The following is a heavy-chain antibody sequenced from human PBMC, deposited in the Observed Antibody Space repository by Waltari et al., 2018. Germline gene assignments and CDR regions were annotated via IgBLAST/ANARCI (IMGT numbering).Heavy chain of an antibody. CDR3: ARDRGRGLYLDT. V-gene: IGHV4-4*02. CDR1: GYPVSPKYW. Sequence: PLLVSGPGRVKESGTVSVTCAVSGYPVSPKYWWSWVRQPPGKGLEWIGQIHGSGKTNYNPSFASRVTVSLDTSTDHISLKLTSATAADTAVYYCARDRGRGLYLDTLGQGTLVTVSP. CDR2: IHGSGKT. D-gene: IGHD2-15*01. J-gene: IGHJ5*02.